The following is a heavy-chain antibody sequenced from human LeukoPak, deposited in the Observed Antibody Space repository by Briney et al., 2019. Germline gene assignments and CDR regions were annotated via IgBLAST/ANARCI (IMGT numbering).Heavy chain of an antibody. CDR1: GFTFSTYW. J-gene: IGHJ4*02. CDR3: ARSPAYGGVDY. V-gene: IGHV3-7*01. CDR2: INQDGSEK. D-gene: IGHD4-23*01. Sequence: PGGSLRLSCAASGFTFSTYWMSWVRQAPGKGLEWVAIINQDGSEKKYVDSVKGRFTISRDNAKNSLYLQMNSLRAEDTAVYYCARSPAYGGVDYWGQGTLVPVSS.